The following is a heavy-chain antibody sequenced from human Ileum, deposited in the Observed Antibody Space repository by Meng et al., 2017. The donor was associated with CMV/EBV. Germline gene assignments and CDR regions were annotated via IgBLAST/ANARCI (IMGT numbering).Heavy chain of an antibody. Sequence: ASVKVSCKTSGFVFKDYFLHWVRQAPGQPLEWIGRSHPRPQDNTYAQKFAGRVFMTKDTSIDTAYMDLTGLTADDTAIYYCARDIIPAGYTGSFLDEWGQGKPVNGAS. V-gene: IGHV1-2*06. J-gene: IGHJ1*01. CDR2: SHPRPQDN. D-gene: IGHD1-26*01. CDR3: ARDIIPAGYTGSFLDE. CDR1: GFVFKDYF.